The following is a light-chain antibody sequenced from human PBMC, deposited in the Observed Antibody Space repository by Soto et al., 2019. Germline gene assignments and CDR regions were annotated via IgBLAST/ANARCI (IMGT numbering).Light chain of an antibody. J-gene: IGKJ2*01. CDR2: GAS. CDR1: QSVGSTY. CDR3: QQYGSSPRT. V-gene: IGKV3-20*01. Sequence: EIVLTQSPGTLSLSPGERATLSCRASQSVGSTYLAWYQQKPGQAPRLLIYGASSRATGIPDRFSGSGSETDFTLTISRLEPEDFAVYYYQQYGSSPRTFGQGTKLEIK.